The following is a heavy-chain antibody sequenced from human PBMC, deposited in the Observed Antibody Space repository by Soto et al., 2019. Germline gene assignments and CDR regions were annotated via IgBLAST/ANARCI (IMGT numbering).Heavy chain of an antibody. CDR1: GDSINTYY. CDR3: ARGSHVLDY. J-gene: IGHJ4*02. V-gene: IGHV4-59*01. Sequence: SETLSLTCTVSGDSINTYYWSWIRQPPGKGLEWIGNVYHSGSTNYNPSLKSRVTISVDTSKNQFSLNLSSVTAADTAVYYCARGSHVLDYWGQGTLVTVSS. CDR2: VYHSGST.